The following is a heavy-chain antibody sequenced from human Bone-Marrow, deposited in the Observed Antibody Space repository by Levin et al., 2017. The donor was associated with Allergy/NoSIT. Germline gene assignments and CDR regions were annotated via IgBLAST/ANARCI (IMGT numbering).Heavy chain of an antibody. V-gene: IGHV3-23*01. CDR3: AKVRRGLDAFDI. D-gene: IGHD3/OR15-3a*01. Sequence: PGGSLRLSCAASGFIFNTSAMSWVRQAPGKGLEWVSSISGTDDSTYYTDSMKGRLTISRDNSKNTIYLQMNSLRAEDTALYYCAKVRRGLDAFDIWGQGTMVTVSS. J-gene: IGHJ3*02. CDR1: GFIFNTSA. CDR2: ISGTDDST.